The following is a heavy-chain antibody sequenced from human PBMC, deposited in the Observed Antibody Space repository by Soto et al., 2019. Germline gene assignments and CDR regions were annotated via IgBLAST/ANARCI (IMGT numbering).Heavy chain of an antibody. D-gene: IGHD3-10*01. Sequence: QVQLVQSGAEVKKPGSSVKVSCKASGGTFSSYTISWVRQAPGQGLEWMGRIIPILGIANYAQKFQGRVTITADKSTSTAYMELSSLKSEDTAVNYCARAYYYGSGSDYWGQGTLVTVS. CDR3: ARAYYYGSGSDY. V-gene: IGHV1-69*02. J-gene: IGHJ4*02. CDR2: IIPILGIA. CDR1: GGTFSSYT.